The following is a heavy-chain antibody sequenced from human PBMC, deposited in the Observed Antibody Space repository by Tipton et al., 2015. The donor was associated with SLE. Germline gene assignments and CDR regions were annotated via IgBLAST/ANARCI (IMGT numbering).Heavy chain of an antibody. CDR2: IYYTGNT. D-gene: IGHD1-26*01. CDR1: GGSISSYY. J-gene: IGHJ4*02. V-gene: IGHV4-59*01. Sequence: TLSLTCTVSGGSISSYYWSWIRQPPGKGLKWIASIYYTGNTYYNPSLNSRVTISLDTSKNQFSLKLDSVTAADTAVYFCARTPPRTSGTSDYWGQGTLVTVSS. CDR3: ARTPPRTSGTSDY.